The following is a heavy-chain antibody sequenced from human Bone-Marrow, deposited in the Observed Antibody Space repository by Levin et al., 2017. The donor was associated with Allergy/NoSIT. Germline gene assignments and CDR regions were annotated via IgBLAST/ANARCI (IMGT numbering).Heavy chain of an antibody. V-gene: IGHV3-48*01. CDR2: ISSGSGTS. D-gene: IGHD3-22*01. CDR3: ARETTYYFDTGGDLRAGWYFDL. J-gene: IGHJ2*01. Sequence: RTGGSLRLSCAASGFSFNTYNMHWVRRAPGKGLECISYISSGSGTSDYADSVKGRFTISRDNANNSMYLQMNSLRAEDTAVYYCARETTYYFDTGGDLRAGWYFDLWGRGTLVTVSS. CDR1: GFSFNTYN.